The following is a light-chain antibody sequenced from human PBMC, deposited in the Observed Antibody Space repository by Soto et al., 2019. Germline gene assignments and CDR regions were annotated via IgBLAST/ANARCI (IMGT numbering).Light chain of an antibody. J-gene: IGLJ1*01. CDR2: EVS. CDR3: SSYAGSNTDYV. Sequence: QSALTQPLSASGSPGQSVTISCTGTSSDVGGYKYVSWYQQHPGKVPKLMIYEVSKRPSGVPDRFSGSKSGNTASLTVSGLQAEDEADYYCSSYAGSNTDYVFGTGTKLTVL. CDR1: SSDVGGYKY. V-gene: IGLV2-8*01.